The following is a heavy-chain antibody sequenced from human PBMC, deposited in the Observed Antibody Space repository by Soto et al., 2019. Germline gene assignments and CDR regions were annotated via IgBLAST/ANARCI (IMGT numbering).Heavy chain of an antibody. V-gene: IGHV1-3*01. Sequence: ASVKVSCKASGYTFTSYAMHWVRQAPGQRLEWMGWINVGNGNTKYSQNFQGWVTMTRDTSISTAYMELSRLRSDDTAVYYCARDCGGDCYSYYYYGMDVWGQGTTVTVSS. CDR3: ARDCGGDCYSYYYYGMDV. CDR2: INVGNGNT. J-gene: IGHJ6*02. D-gene: IGHD2-21*02. CDR1: GYTFTSYA.